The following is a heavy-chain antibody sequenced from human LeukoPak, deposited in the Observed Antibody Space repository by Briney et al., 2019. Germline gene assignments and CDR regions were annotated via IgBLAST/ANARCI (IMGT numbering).Heavy chain of an antibody. J-gene: IGHJ6*02. V-gene: IGHV4-39*07. CDR3: ARVAGYCSSTSCYVRNYYGMDV. Sequence: SETLSLTCTVSGGSISSSSYYWGWIRQPPGKGLEWIGEINHSGSTNYNPSLKSRVTISVDTSKNQFSLKLSSVTAADTAVYYCARVAGYCSSTSCYVRNYYGMDVWGQGTTVTVSS. D-gene: IGHD2-2*01. CDR1: GGSISSSSYY. CDR2: INHSGST.